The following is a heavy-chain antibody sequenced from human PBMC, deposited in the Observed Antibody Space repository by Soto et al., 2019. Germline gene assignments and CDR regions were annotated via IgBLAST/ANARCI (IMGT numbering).Heavy chain of an antibody. V-gene: IGHV1-18*01. CDR2: ISAYNGNT. D-gene: IGHD6-13*01. Sequence: QVQLVQSGAEVKKPGASVKVSCKASGYTFTSYGISWVRQAPGQGLEWMGWISAYNGNTNYAQKLQGRVTMTTDTSTSTAYTELRSLRSDDTALYYCARDRGRSSWYDALNDYWGQGTLVAVSS. J-gene: IGHJ4*02. CDR1: GYTFTSYG. CDR3: ARDRGRSSWYDALNDY.